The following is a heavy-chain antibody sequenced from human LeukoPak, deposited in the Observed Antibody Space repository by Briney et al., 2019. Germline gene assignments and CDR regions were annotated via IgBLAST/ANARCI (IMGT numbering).Heavy chain of an antibody. CDR3: ARQRITMVRGVIIPDDY. V-gene: IGHV3-53*01. Sequence: GGSLRLSCAASGFTVSSNYMSWVRQAPGKGLEWVSVIYSGGSTYYADSVKGRFTISRDNSKNTLYLQMNSLRAEDTAVYYCARQRITMVRGVIIPDDYWGQGTLVTVSS. D-gene: IGHD3-10*01. CDR2: IYSGGST. CDR1: GFTVSSNY. J-gene: IGHJ4*02.